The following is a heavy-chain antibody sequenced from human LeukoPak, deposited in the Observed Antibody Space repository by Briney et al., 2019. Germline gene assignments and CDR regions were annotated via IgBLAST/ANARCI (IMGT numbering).Heavy chain of an antibody. V-gene: IGHV4-39*01. CDR2: IYYSGST. CDR3: ARGQYYDSSGTSGY. CDR1: GGSISSSSYY. D-gene: IGHD3-22*01. Sequence: SSETLSLTCTVSGGSISSSSYYWGWIRQPPGKGLEWIGSIYYSGSTYYNPSLKSRVTISVDTSKNQFSLKLSSVTAADTAVYYCARGQYYDSSGTSGYWGQGTLVTVSS. J-gene: IGHJ4*02.